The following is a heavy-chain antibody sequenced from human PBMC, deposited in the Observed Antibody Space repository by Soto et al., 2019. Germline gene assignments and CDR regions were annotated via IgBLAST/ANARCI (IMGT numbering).Heavy chain of an antibody. J-gene: IGHJ5*02. V-gene: IGHV4-59*01. CDR2: IYYSGST. CDR1: GGSISSYY. D-gene: IGHD2-2*01. Sequence: SETLSLTCTVSGGSISSYYWSWIRQPPGKGLEWIGYIYYSGSTNYNPSLKSRVTISVDTSKNQFSLKLSSVTAADTAVYYCATIRGYCSSTSCYGYWFDPWGQGTLVTVSS. CDR3: ATIRGYCSSTSCYGYWFDP.